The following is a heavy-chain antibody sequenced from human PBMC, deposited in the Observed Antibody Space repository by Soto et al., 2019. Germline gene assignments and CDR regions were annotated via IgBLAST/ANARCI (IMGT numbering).Heavy chain of an antibody. D-gene: IGHD3-22*01. CDR1: GGTFDNYA. Sequence: QVQLVQSGAEVRKPGSPVKVSCKASGGTFDNYAITWVRQAPGQGLEWMGGIIPMLDSVNYAEKFQDRVTIIADESTGTAYMEVSSLKSEDTAVYYCARTYHYASGGKTYFYYGMDVWGQGTTVTVSS. CDR3: ARTYHYASGGKTYFYYGMDV. CDR2: IIPMLDSV. J-gene: IGHJ6*02. V-gene: IGHV1-69*12.